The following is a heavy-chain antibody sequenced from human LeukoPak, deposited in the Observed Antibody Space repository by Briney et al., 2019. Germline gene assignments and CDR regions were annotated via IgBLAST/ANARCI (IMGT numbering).Heavy chain of an antibody. Sequence: ASVKVFCKASRYTFTGYYMHWVRQAPGQGLEWMGWINPNSGGTNYAQKFQGRVTMTRDTSISTAYMELSRLRSDDTAVYYCAMTTVTTGWFDPWGQGTLVTVSS. V-gene: IGHV1-2*02. J-gene: IGHJ5*02. CDR3: AMTTVTTGWFDP. D-gene: IGHD4-17*01. CDR2: INPNSGGT. CDR1: RYTFTGYY.